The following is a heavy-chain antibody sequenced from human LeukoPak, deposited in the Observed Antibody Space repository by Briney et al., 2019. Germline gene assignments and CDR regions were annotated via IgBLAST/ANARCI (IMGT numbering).Heavy chain of an antibody. Sequence: PGGSLRLSCAASGFTFSSYPMHWVRQAPGKGLEWVAVISYDGSSRYSADSVKGRFTISRDNSKNTLYLQMNSLRADDTAVYYCVGVGEAMTTTGGSFDYWGQGTLVTVSS. D-gene: IGHD5-24*01. CDR3: VGVGEAMTTTGGSFDY. CDR2: ISYDGSSR. V-gene: IGHV3-30*04. J-gene: IGHJ4*02. CDR1: GFTFSSYP.